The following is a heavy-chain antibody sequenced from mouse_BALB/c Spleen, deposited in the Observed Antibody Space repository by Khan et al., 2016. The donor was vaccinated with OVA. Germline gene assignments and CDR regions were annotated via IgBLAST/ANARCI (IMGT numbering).Heavy chain of an antibody. Sequence: VQLQQSGAELVKPAASLKLSCTASGYTIKDIYIHWVKQRPEKGLERIRRTDPANGNTKYDPKFQGKATITADTSSNTAYLQLSSLTSEDTAVYYCSISTMNAWGQGTTLTVSS. J-gene: IGHJ2*01. CDR3: SISTMNA. CDR2: TDPANGNT. V-gene: IGHV14-3*02. D-gene: IGHD1-3*01. CDR1: GYTIKDIY.